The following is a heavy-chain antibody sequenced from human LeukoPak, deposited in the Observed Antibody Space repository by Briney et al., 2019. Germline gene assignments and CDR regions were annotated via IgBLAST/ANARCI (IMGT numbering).Heavy chain of an antibody. Sequence: GASVKVSCKASGYTFTSYDINWVRQATGQGHEWMGWMNPNSGNTGYAQKFQGRVTMTRNTSISTAYMELSSLRSEDTAVYYCARSHDSSGYYPDYWGQGTLVTVSS. CDR3: ARSHDSSGYYPDY. V-gene: IGHV1-8*01. CDR1: GYTFTSYD. J-gene: IGHJ4*02. CDR2: MNPNSGNT. D-gene: IGHD3-22*01.